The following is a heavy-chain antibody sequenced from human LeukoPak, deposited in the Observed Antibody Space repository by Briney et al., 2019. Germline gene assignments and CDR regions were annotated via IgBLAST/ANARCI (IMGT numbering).Heavy chain of an antibody. D-gene: IGHD3-10*01. Sequence: GGSLRLSCAASGFTFSSYAMSWVRQAPGKGLEWVSFISSSSYYIYYADSVKGRFTVSRDNAKNTLYLQMNSLRVEDTAVYYCATRRFGELTYWGQGTLVTVSS. J-gene: IGHJ4*02. CDR3: ATRRFGELTY. V-gene: IGHV3-21*01. CDR1: GFTFSSYA. CDR2: ISSSSYYI.